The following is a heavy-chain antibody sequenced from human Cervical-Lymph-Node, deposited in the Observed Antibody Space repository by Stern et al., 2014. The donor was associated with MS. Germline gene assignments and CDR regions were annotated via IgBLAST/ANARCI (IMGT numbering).Heavy chain of an antibody. CDR3: ARDYGDYAFDY. D-gene: IGHD4-17*01. J-gene: IGHJ4*02. CDR1: GYSFTANW. V-gene: IGHV5-51*01. Sequence: EVQLVESGAEVKKPGESLKISCKGSGYSFTANWIAWVRQMPGKGMEWMGIIYPGDSDTRYSPSFQGKVTISADKSISTAYLQWSSLKASDTAMYYCARDYGDYAFDYWGQGTLVTVSS. CDR2: IYPGDSDT.